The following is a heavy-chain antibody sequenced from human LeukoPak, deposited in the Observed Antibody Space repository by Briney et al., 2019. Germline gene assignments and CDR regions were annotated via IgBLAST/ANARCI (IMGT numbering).Heavy chain of an antibody. CDR1: GGSISSGSYY. Sequence: PSETLSLTCTVSGGSISSGSYYWSWIRQPAGKGLEWIGRIYTSGSTNYNPSLKSRVTISVDTSKNQFSLKLSSVTAADTAVYYCARDFNVYGGNRFDHWGQGTLVTVSS. V-gene: IGHV4-61*02. J-gene: IGHJ4*02. D-gene: IGHD4-23*01. CDR3: ARDFNVYGGNRFDH. CDR2: IYTSGST.